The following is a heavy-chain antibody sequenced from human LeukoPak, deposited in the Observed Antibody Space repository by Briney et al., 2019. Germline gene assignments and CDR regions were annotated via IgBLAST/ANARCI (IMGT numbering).Heavy chain of an antibody. V-gene: IGHV4-38-2*02. CDR1: GYSISSGYY. CDR3: ARDLGPRVFDY. Sequence: SETLSLTCAVSGYSISSGYYWGWIRQPPGKGLEWIGSIYHSGSTYYNPSLKSRVTISVDTSKNQFSLKLSSVTAADTAVYYCARDLGPRVFDYWGQGTLVTVSS. CDR2: IYHSGST. J-gene: IGHJ4*02. D-gene: IGHD6-13*01.